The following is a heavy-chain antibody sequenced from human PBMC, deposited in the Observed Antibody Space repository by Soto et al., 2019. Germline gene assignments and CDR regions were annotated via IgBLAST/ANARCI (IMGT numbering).Heavy chain of an antibody. CDR2: IYYSGSS. D-gene: IGHD6-6*01. V-gene: IGHV4-30-4*01. Sequence: SETLSLTCTVSGGSISSGDYYWSWIRQPPGKGLEWIGYIYYSGSSYYNPSLKSRVTISVDTSMNQFSLKLSSVTAADTAVYYCARDRAGDSIAARSYYYGMDVWGQGTTVTVS. CDR1: GGSISSGDYY. CDR3: ARDRAGDSIAARSYYYGMDV. J-gene: IGHJ6*02.